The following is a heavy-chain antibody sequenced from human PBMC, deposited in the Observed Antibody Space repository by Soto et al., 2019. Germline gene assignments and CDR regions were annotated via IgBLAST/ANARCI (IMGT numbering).Heavy chain of an antibody. Sequence: QVQLVQSGAEVKKPGASMKVSCKASGYTFTSYYMHWVRQAPGPGLEWMGVINPSGGSTSYAQTSQGRVTMTRDTSTSTVYMELSSLRSEDTAVYYCARSRLMVYDAFDIWGQGTMVTVSS. J-gene: IGHJ3*02. CDR1: GYTFTSYY. D-gene: IGHD2-8*01. V-gene: IGHV1-46*01. CDR2: INPSGGST. CDR3: ARSRLMVYDAFDI.